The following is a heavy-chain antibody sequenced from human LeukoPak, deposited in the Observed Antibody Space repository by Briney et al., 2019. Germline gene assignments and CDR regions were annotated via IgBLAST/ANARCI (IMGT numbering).Heavy chain of an antibody. V-gene: IGHV3-53*01. D-gene: IGHD6-13*01. J-gene: IGHJ3*02. CDR2: IYSCGST. CDR1: GFTVSSNY. CDR3: AKNSGYSSSYYDAFDI. Sequence: GGSLRLFCAASGFTVSSNYMSWVRQAPGKGLEWVSVIYSCGSTYYADSVKGRFAISRDSAKNSLYLQMNSLRAEDTALYYCAKNSGYSSSYYDAFDIWGQGTMVTVSS.